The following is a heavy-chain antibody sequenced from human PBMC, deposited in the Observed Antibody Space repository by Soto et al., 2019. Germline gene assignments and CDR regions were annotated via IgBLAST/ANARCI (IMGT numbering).Heavy chain of an antibody. J-gene: IGHJ4*02. CDR3: ARDGVPTDVVVVAANLFDY. Sequence: PGGSLRLSCAASGFTFSSYGMHWVRQAPGKGLEWVAVIWYDGSNKYYADSVKGRFTISRDNSKNTLYLQMNSLRAEDTAVYYCARDGVPTDVVVVAANLFDYWGQGTLVTVSS. D-gene: IGHD2-15*01. CDR1: GFTFSSYG. V-gene: IGHV3-33*01. CDR2: IWYDGSNK.